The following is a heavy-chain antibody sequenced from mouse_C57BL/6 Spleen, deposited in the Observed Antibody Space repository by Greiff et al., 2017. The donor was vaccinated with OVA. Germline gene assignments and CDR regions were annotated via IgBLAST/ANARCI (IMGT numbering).Heavy chain of an antibody. CDR3: ARDMGVTTGAPWFAY. CDR1: GYSITSGYY. CDR2: ISYDGSN. V-gene: IGHV3-6*01. J-gene: IGHJ3*01. Sequence: EVQVVESGPGLVKPSQSLSLTCSVTGYSITSGYYWNWIRQFPGNKLEWMGYISYDGSNNYNPSLKNRISITRDTSKNQFFLKLNSVTTEDTATYYCARDMGVTTGAPWFAYWGQGTLVTVSA. D-gene: IGHD2-2*01.